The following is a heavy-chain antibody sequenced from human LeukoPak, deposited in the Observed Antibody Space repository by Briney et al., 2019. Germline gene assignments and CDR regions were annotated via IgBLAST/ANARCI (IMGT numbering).Heavy chain of an antibody. J-gene: IGHJ6*03. CDR3: ARGSLVRASYYYMDV. D-gene: IGHD3-10*01. CDR2: ISSSGSTI. Sequence: GGSLRLSCAASGFTFSSYEMNWVRQAPGKGLEWVSYISSSGSTIYYADSVKGRFTISRDNAKNSLYLQMNSLRAEDTAVYYCARGSLVRASYYYMDVWGKGTTVTISS. CDR1: GFTFSSYE. V-gene: IGHV3-48*03.